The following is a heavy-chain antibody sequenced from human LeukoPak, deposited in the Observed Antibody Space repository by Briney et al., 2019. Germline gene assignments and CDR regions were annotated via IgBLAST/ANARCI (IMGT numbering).Heavy chain of an antibody. Sequence: GRSLRLSCAASGFTFSSYAMHWVRQAPGKGLEWVAVISYDGSNKYYADSVKGRSTISRDNSKNTLYLQMNSLRAEDTAVYYCARGSRMATISSPHYYYYGMDVWGQGTTVTVSS. CDR1: GFTFSSYA. D-gene: IGHD5-24*01. V-gene: IGHV3-30-3*01. CDR3: ARGSRMATISSPHYYYYGMDV. CDR2: ISYDGSNK. J-gene: IGHJ6*02.